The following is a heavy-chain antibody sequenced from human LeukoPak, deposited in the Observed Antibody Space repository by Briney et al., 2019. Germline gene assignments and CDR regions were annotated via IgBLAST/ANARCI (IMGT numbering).Heavy chain of an antibody. CDR2: IIGSCGST. J-gene: IGHJ4*02. V-gene: IGHV3-23*01. CDR1: GFTFSSYA. CDR3: AKDARIQEQWLELRSL. Sequence: TGGSLRLSCAASGFTFSSYAMSWVRQAPGKGLEWVSAIIGSCGSTYYADSVKGRFTISRDNSKNTLYLQMNSLRAEDTAVYYCAKDARIQEQWLELRSLWGQGTLVTVSS. D-gene: IGHD6-19*01.